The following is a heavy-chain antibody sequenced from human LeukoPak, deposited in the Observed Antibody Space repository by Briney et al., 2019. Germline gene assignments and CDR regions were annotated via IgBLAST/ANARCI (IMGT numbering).Heavy chain of an antibody. D-gene: IGHD3-22*01. J-gene: IGHJ4*02. Sequence: PSETLSLTCAVYGGSFSGYYWSWIRQPPGKGLEWIGEINHSGSTNYNPSLKSRVTISVDTSKNQFSLKLSSVTAADTAVYCCARLGGNHGSGYYYFDYWGQGTLVTVSS. V-gene: IGHV4-34*01. CDR2: INHSGST. CDR1: GGSFSGYY. CDR3: ARLGGNHGSGYYYFDY.